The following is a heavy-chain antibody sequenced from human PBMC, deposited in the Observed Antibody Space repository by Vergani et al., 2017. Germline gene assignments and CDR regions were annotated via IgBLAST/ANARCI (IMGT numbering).Heavy chain of an antibody. CDR1: GFTFSSHG. CDR3: ARETDTGSSISFNYYAMDV. J-gene: IGHJ6*02. V-gene: IGHV3-33*01. D-gene: IGHD3-9*01. CDR2: IWYDGSNK. Sequence: QVQLVESEGGVVQPGRSLTLSCVASGFTFSSHGMHWVRQAPGKGLEWVAVIWYDGSNKYYGDSVKGRFTISRDNSKNTLYLQMNSLRVEDTAVYYCARETDTGSSISFNYYAMDVWGQGTTVSVSS.